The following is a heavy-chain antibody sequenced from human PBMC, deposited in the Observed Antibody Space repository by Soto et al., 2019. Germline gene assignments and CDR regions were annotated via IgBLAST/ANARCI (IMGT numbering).Heavy chain of an antibody. CDR3: ARPQVVHLNRVWPLIWYDY. D-gene: IGHD2-15*01. J-gene: IGHJ4*02. Sequence: SETLSLTCTFSGGSISSSSHYWGWIRQPPGKGLEWIGSIYYSGSTYYNPSLKSRVTISVDTSKNQFSLKLSSVTAADTAVYYCARPQVVHLNRVWPLIWYDYWGQGTLVTVSS. CDR1: GGSISSSSHY. V-gene: IGHV4-39*01. CDR2: IYYSGST.